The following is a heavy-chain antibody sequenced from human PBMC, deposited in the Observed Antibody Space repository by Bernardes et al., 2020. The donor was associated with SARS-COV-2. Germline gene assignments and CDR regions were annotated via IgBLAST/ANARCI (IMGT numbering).Heavy chain of an antibody. CDR3: ARISVGDQKSA. V-gene: IGHV3-48*04. D-gene: IGHD2-2*01. Sequence: GGSLRLSCAASGFTFSTYSMNWVRQAPGTGLEWLSYISSGSRAKKYADSVRGRFTITRDDAKNSLYLQMDSLRAEDTAVYYCARISVGDQKSAWGQGTLVTVSS. CDR1: GFTFSTYS. J-gene: IGHJ4*02. CDR2: ISSGSRAK.